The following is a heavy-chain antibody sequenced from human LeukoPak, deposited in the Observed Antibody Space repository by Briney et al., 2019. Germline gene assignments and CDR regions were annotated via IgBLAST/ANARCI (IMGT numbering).Heavy chain of an antibody. CDR3: ARIRGYCSSTSCYKPGYFQH. Sequence: SVKVSCKASGGTFSSYAISWVRQAPGQGLEWMGGIIPIFGTANYAQKFQGRVTITADESTSTAYMELSSLRSEDTAVYYCARIRGYCSSTSCYKPGYFQHWGQGTLVTVSS. CDR1: GGTFSSYA. V-gene: IGHV1-69*13. J-gene: IGHJ1*01. CDR2: IIPIFGTA. D-gene: IGHD2-2*02.